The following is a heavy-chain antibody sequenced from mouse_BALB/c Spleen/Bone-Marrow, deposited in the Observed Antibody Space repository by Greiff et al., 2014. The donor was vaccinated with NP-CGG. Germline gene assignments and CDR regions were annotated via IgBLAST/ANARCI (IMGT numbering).Heavy chain of an antibody. J-gene: IGHJ3*01. Sequence: VQLQQAGAELVKPGASVKLSCTASGFNIKDTYMHWGKQRPEQGLGWVGRIDPANGNTKYDPKFQGKATITADTSSNTAYLQLSSLTSEDTAVYYCAAYYYGSSQFAYWGQGTLVTVSA. V-gene: IGHV14-3*02. CDR2: IDPANGNT. CDR1: GFNIKDTY. D-gene: IGHD1-1*01. CDR3: AAYYYGSSQFAY.